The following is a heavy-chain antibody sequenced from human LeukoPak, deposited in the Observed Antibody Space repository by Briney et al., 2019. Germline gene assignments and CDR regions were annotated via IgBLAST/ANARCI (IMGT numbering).Heavy chain of an antibody. Sequence: ASVKVSCKASGYTFTGYYMHWVRQAPGQGLEWMGGIIPIFGTANYAQKFQGRVTITADESTSTAYMELSSLRSEDTAVYYCAREYYYDSSGYYLDYWGQGTLVTVSS. CDR1: GYTFTGYY. J-gene: IGHJ4*02. D-gene: IGHD3-22*01. CDR2: IIPIFGTA. CDR3: AREYYYDSSGYYLDY. V-gene: IGHV1-69*13.